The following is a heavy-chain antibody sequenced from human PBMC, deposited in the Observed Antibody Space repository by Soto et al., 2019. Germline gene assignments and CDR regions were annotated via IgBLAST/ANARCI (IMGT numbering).Heavy chain of an antibody. CDR1: GGSISSDGYS. D-gene: IGHD2-2*01. Sequence: QLQLQESGSGLVKSSQTLSLTCAVSGGSISSDGYSWSWIRQPPGKGLEWIGFISHSGSTYYNPSLKTRITISIDRSKNHFSLKLSSVTAADTAVYNCARRSCSSSTCYYYSLDVWGQGTTVTVSS. J-gene: IGHJ6*02. CDR3: ARRSCSSSTCYYYSLDV. CDR2: ISHSGST. V-gene: IGHV4-30-2*01.